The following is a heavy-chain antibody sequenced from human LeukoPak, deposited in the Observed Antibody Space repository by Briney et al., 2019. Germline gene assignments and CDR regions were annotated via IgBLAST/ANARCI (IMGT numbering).Heavy chain of an antibody. J-gene: IGHJ4*02. CDR2: IKQDGSEK. CDR3: ASGSPGVVTLYYFDY. CDR1: GFTFSSYA. V-gene: IGHV3-7*03. D-gene: IGHD3-3*01. Sequence: PGGSLRLSCAASGFTFSSYAMHWVRQAPGKGLEWVANIKQDGSEKYYVDSVKGRFTISRDNAKNSLYLQMNSLRAEDTAVYYCASGSPGVVTLYYFDYWGQGTLVTVSS.